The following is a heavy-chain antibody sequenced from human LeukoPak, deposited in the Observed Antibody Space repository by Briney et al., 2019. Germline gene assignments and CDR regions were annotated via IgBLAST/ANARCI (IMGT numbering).Heavy chain of an antibody. CDR2: INPNSGVT. V-gene: IGHV1-2*02. D-gene: IGHD1-1*01. CDR1: GYTFTGYY. Sequence: EASVKVSCTASGYTFTGYYLHWVRQAPGQGLEWMGWINPNSGVTNYAETFHGRVTLTTHTTISTAYLELSRLTSDDTAVYYCARAAVTTGSTETFDPWGQGTLVTVSS. J-gene: IGHJ5*02. CDR3: ARAAVTTGSTETFDP.